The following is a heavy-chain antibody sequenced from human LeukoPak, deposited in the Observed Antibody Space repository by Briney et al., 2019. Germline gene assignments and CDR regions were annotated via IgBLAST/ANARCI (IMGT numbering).Heavy chain of an antibody. CDR2: IYYSGTT. Sequence: SETLSLTCTVSGDSISSSFYYWGWIRQPPGKGLDWIGSIYYSGTTYYNPSLKSRVTISVDTSKNQFSLKLSSVTAADTAVYYCARKGRGPYGSVNGYFDYWGQGTLVTVSS. D-gene: IGHD3-10*01. CDR1: GDSISSSFYY. J-gene: IGHJ4*02. CDR3: ARKGRGPYGSVNGYFDY. V-gene: IGHV4-39*07.